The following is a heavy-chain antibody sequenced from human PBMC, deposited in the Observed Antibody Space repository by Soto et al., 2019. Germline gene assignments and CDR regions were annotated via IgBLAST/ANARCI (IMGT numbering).Heavy chain of an antibody. CDR1: GGSISSGDYY. J-gene: IGHJ4*02. Sequence: SETLSLTFTVSGGSISSGDYYWSWIRQPPGKGLEWIGYIYYSGSTYYNPSLKSRVTVSLDSSKNQFSLKLTSVTAADTAIYYCARGHLWLENWGQGTLVTAPQ. CDR2: IYYSGST. D-gene: IGHD3-3*01. V-gene: IGHV4-30-4*02. CDR3: ARGHLWLEN.